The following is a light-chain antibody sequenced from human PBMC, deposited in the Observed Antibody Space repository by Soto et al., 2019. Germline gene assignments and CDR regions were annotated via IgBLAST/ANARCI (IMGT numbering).Light chain of an antibody. Sequence: QSALTQPASVSGSPGQSITISCTGTSSDVGANIFVSWYQQHPGKVPKLMLYTVSRRPSGVSQRFSGSKSGNTASLTTSGLQAEDEADYYCSSFTTDSTYVFGTGTKLTVL. V-gene: IGLV2-14*01. CDR2: TVS. J-gene: IGLJ1*01. CDR1: SSDVGANIF. CDR3: SSFTTDSTYV.